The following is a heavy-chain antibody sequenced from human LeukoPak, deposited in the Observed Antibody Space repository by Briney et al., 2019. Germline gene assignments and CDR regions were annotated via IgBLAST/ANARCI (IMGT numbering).Heavy chain of an antibody. V-gene: IGHV3-48*03. Sequence: PGGSLRLSCAASGFTFSSYEMNWVRQAPGKGLEWVSYIGSSGSTIYYADSVKGRFTISRDNAKNSLYLQMNSLRAEDTAVYYCARDLDSSGGWGQGTLVTVSS. CDR2: IGSSGSTI. CDR3: ARDLDSSGG. J-gene: IGHJ4*02. CDR1: GFTFSSYE. D-gene: IGHD3-22*01.